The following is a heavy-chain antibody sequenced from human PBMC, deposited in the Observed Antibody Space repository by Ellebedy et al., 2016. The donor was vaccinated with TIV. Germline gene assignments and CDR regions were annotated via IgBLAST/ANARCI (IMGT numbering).Heavy chain of an antibody. J-gene: IGHJ4*02. Sequence: AASVKVSCKASGYTFTRYGITWVRQAPGQGLEWMGWISAYNGDTNYAQKLQGRVTMTTDTSTNTAYMELRSLRSDDTAVYYCARDEGGEGSLIVVVHFDYWGQGTLVTVSS. CDR1: GYTFTRYG. CDR3: ARDEGGEGSLIVVVHFDY. CDR2: ISAYNGDT. V-gene: IGHV1-18*01. D-gene: IGHD3-22*01.